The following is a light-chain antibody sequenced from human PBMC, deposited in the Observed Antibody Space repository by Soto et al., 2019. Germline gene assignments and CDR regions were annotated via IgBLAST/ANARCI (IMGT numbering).Light chain of an antibody. Sequence: QSALTQPASVSGSPGQSITISCTGTSSDVGGYNYVSWYQQHPGKAPKLMIYDVSNRPSGLSNRFSGSKSCNTASLTISGLQAEEEADFYCSSNTSSSTVIFGGGTKLTVL. CDR2: DVS. J-gene: IGLJ2*01. CDR1: SSDVGGYNY. V-gene: IGLV2-14*01. CDR3: SSNTSSSTVI.